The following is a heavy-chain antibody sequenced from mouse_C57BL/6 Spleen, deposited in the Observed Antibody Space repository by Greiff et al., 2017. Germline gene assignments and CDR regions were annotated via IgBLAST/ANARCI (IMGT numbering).Heavy chain of an antibody. Sequence: QVQLQQSGAELVMPGASVKLSCKASGYTFTSYWMHWVKQRPGQGLEWIGEIDPSDSYTNYNQKFKGKSTLTVDKSSSTAYMQLSSLTSEDSAVYYCARGGDSSGYVPWGQGTLVTVSA. D-gene: IGHD3-2*02. V-gene: IGHV1-69*01. CDR2: IDPSDSYT. J-gene: IGHJ3*01. CDR1: GYTFTSYW. CDR3: ARGGDSSGYVP.